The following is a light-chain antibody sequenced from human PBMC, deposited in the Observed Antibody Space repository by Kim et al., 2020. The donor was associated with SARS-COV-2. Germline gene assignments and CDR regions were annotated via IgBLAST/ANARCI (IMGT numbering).Light chain of an antibody. V-gene: IGKV1-12*01. CDR3: QQADSFPPWT. CDR1: QAISKS. CDR2: AAS. Sequence: SIGDTVIISCRASQAISKSLAWYQQKPGKAPQLLIYAASTLQSGVPWRFFGSGSGTDFNLTITNVQSDDFAMYYCQQADSFPPWTFGQGTKVDIK. J-gene: IGKJ1*01.